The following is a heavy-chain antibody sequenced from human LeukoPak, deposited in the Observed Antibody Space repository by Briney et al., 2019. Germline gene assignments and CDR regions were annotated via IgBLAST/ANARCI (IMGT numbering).Heavy chain of an antibody. CDR1: GFTFGNYA. CDR3: ANVIIAAVGYEYFQY. CDR2: LSGSGSST. D-gene: IGHD6-13*01. V-gene: IGHV3-23*01. J-gene: IGHJ1*01. Sequence: PGGSLRLSCTASGFTFGNYAMSWVRQAPGMGLELVSALSGSGSSTFYADSVKGRFTISRDNSKNTLYLQMRSLIFEDTAVYYCANVIIAAVGYEYFQYWGQGTLVSVSS.